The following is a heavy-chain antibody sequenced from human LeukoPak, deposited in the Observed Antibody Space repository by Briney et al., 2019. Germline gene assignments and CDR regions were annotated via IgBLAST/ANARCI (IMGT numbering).Heavy chain of an antibody. CDR2: ISSSSSYI. J-gene: IGHJ4*02. D-gene: IGHD2-2*01. Sequence: GGSLRLSCAASGFTFSSYSMNWVRQAPGKGLEWVSPISSSSSYIYYAGSVKGRFTISRDNAKNSLYLQMNSLRAEDTAVYYCAREGVVVPAAPLDYWGQGTLVTVSS. CDR1: GFTFSSYS. V-gene: IGHV3-21*01. CDR3: AREGVVVPAAPLDY.